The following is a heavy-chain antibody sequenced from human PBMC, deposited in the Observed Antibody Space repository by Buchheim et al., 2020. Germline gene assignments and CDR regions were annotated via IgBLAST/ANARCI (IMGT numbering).Heavy chain of an antibody. J-gene: IGHJ4*02. CDR1: GGSISSGDYY. V-gene: IGHV4-30-4*01. CDR3: AREGEGTGTTSIRYYFDY. CDR2: IYYSGST. Sequence: QVQLQESGPGLVKPSQTLSLTCTVSGGSISSGDYYWSWIRQPPGKGLEWIGYIYYSGSTYYNTSLKSRVTISVDTSKNQFSLKLSSVTAADTAVYYCAREGEGTGTTSIRYYFDYWGQGTL. D-gene: IGHD1-1*01.